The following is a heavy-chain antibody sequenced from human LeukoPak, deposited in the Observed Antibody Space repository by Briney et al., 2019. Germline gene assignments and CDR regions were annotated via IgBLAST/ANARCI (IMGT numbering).Heavy chain of an antibody. CDR1: GASLSETS. Sequence: ASVKVSCKVSGASLSETSIHWVRQAPGQWLEWMGGFDPEDGESIFAQRFQGRFSMTEDTSTDTAYMELRSLRPEDTAVYYCATADKWGPLDYWGQGPLVTVSS. V-gene: IGHV1-24*01. CDR2: FDPEDGES. CDR3: ATADKWGPLDY. J-gene: IGHJ4*02. D-gene: IGHD1-26*01.